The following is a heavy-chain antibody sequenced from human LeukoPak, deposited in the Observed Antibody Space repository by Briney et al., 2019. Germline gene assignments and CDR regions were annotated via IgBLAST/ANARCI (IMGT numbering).Heavy chain of an antibody. CDR2: ISGSGTNT. J-gene: IGHJ4*02. CDR3: ARDGVGGGFDY. D-gene: IGHD3-10*01. Sequence: GWSLRLSCAASGFTFSSYGMSGVRQAPGKGLDWVSGISGSGTNTNYADSVKGRFTISRDNAKTSLYLQMNSLRAEDTAVYYCARDGVGGGFDYWGKGTLVTVSS. V-gene: IGHV3-21*01. CDR1: GFTFSSYG.